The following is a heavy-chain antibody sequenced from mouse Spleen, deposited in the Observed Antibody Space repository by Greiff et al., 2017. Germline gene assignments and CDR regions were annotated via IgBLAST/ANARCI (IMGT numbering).Heavy chain of an antibody. CDR2: ISSGGGNT. V-gene: IGHV5-9-3*01. CDR3: ARQGGNFYWYFDV. D-gene: IGHD2-1*01. Sequence: LMESGGGLVKLGGSLKLSCAASGFTFSSYAMSWVRQTPEKRLEWVATISSGGGNTYYPDSVKGRFTISRDNAKNTLYLQMSSLKSEDTAMYYCARQGGNFYWYFDVWGAGTTVTVSS. J-gene: IGHJ1*01. CDR1: GFTFSSYA.